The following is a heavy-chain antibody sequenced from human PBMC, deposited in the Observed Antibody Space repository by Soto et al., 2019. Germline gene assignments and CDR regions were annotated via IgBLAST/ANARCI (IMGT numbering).Heavy chain of an antibody. V-gene: IGHV3-23*01. D-gene: IGHD2-15*01. CDR1: GLTFSSYA. J-gene: IGHJ6*02. CDR2: ISCSGGST. CDR3: AKDANGMDV. Sequence: PGGPLRLFCTACGLTFSSYALGWVRQAPGNALERVSAISCSGGSTYSADSVKGRFTISRDNSKNTLYLQMNSLRAEDTAVYYCAKDANGMDVWGQGT.